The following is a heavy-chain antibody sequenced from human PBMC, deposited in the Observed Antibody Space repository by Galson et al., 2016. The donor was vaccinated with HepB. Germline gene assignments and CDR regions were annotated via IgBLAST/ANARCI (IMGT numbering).Heavy chain of an antibody. V-gene: IGHV4-39*01. CDR1: GGSISSSSYF. J-gene: IGHJ3*01. D-gene: IGHD6-19*01. CDR3: ARQDRAGLVNF. Sequence: ETLSLTCTVSGGSISSSSYFWAWIRQPPGKGLEWIGSIYYSGTTHYNPSLQSRVSISVNTSKNQFSLRLTSVSAADTAMYSCARQDRAGLVNFWGQGTMVTVSS. CDR2: IYYSGTT.